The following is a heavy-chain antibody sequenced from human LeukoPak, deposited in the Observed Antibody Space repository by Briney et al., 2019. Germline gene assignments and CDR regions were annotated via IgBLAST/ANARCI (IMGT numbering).Heavy chain of an antibody. Sequence: PGGSLTHSCAASGFSHSSHAMSGVRQPPGKGLEWVSTIGSGDTTYFADSVKDRFTISRDNSKNTLYLQMNSLGGEDTAVYYWAKGERNYYDTLTAFDIWGQGRMVIVCS. D-gene: IGHD3-22*01. J-gene: IGHJ3*02. V-gene: IGHV3-23*01. CDR2: IGSGDTT. CDR3: AKGERNYYDTLTAFDI. CDR1: GFSHSSHA.